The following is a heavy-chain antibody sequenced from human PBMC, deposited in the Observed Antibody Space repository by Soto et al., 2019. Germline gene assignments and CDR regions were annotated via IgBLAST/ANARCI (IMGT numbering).Heavy chain of an antibody. Sequence: QVQLVESGGGVVQPGKSLRLSCTASGFVFLNYAFHWVRQAPGKGLEWVAVISFDGSDLFQADSVKGRFTISRYNSRDTLYLQMSSLRADDTAVYYCARVGNYGDSPYYNYGSDVWGQGTTVTVSS. V-gene: IGHV3-30-3*01. D-gene: IGHD4-17*01. J-gene: IGHJ6*02. CDR1: GFVFLNYA. CDR2: ISFDGSDL. CDR3: ARVGNYGDSPYYNYGSDV.